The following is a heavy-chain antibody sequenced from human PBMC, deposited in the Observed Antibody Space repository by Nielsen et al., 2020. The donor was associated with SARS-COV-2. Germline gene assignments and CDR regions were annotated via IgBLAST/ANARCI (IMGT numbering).Heavy chain of an antibody. J-gene: IGHJ5*02. Sequence: GESLKISCAASGFTFSSYGMHWVRQAPGKGLEWVAVISSDGNKKNYADSVKGRFTISRDNSKSTLYLQMNSLRPDDTAVYFCARDRLRVGEVSWGQGTLVTVSS. CDR2: ISSDGNKK. V-gene: IGHV3-30-3*01. CDR1: GFTFSSYG. D-gene: IGHD3-10*01. CDR3: ARDRLRVGEVS.